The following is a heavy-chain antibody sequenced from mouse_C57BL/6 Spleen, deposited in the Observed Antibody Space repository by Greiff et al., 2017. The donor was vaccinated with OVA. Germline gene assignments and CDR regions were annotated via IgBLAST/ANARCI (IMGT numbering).Heavy chain of an antibody. CDR1: GFNITDDY. V-gene: IGHV14-4*01. D-gene: IGHD2-9*01. Sequence: EVQVVESGAELVRPGASVKLSCTASGFNITDDYMHWVKQRPEQGLEWIGWIGPENGDTEYASTFPGKATITADTSSNTAYLQLSSLTSEDAAVYYCTAPSMVSQGDYWGQGTSVTVSS. J-gene: IGHJ4*01. CDR2: IGPENGDT. CDR3: TAPSMVSQGDY.